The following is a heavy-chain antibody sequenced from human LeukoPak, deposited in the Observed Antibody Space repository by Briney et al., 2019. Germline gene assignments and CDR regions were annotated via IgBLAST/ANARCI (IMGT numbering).Heavy chain of an antibody. J-gene: IGHJ6*02. CDR3: AREIAAASTTANASYYYYGMDV. Sequence: SVKVSCKASGGTFSSYAISWVRQAPGQGLEWMGRIIPILGIANYAQKFQGRVTITADKSTSTAYMELSSLRSEDTAVYYCAREIAAASTTANASYYYYGMDVWGQGTTVTVSS. D-gene: IGHD6-13*01. CDR2: IIPILGIA. CDR1: GGTFSSYA. V-gene: IGHV1-69*04.